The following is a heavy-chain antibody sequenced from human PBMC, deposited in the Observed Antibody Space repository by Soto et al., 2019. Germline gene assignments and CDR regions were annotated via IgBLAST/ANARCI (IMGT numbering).Heavy chain of an antibody. D-gene: IGHD6-6*01. J-gene: IGHJ4*02. Sequence: ASVKVSCKASGYTFRTYPLNWVRQAPGQRLEWMGWINAGNGDTQYSQTFQGRVTITRDTSATTSYMELSSLSSDDTAVYYCAGMYSSSLIYWGQGTLVTLL. CDR3: AGMYSSSLIY. CDR2: INAGNGDT. CDR1: GYTFRTYP. V-gene: IGHV1-3*01.